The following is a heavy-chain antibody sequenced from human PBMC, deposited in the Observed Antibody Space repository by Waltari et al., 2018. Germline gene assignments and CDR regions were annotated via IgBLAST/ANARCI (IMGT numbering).Heavy chain of an antibody. V-gene: IGHV5-10-1*01. CDR3: VRHRTTYPLEIDY. D-gene: IGHD2-2*01. CDR1: GYRFTSHW. CDR2: IDPSDSFR. J-gene: IGHJ4*02. Sequence: EVQLVQSGAEVKKTEESLRIPCEASGYRFTSHWISWVRQLPGKGLEWVGRIDPSDSFRNYGPAFEGHVTISVDQSLRTAYLQWDSLKASDTAIYYCVRHRTTYPLEIDYWGQGTLVTVSS.